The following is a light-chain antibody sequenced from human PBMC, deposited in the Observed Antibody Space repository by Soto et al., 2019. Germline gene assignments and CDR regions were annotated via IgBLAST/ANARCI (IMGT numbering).Light chain of an antibody. CDR1: QDVGGR. CDR3: LQVYSFPRT. Sequence: IHMTHSPSSETASWGDRITITFRTSQDVGGRFAWCQQKPGKAPQYLIQAASILQSGVPSRFCGSGSGTEFILSINNLQPEDFASYFCLQVYSFPRTFGLGTKVDIK. V-gene: IGKV1-12*01. J-gene: IGKJ1*01. CDR2: AAS.